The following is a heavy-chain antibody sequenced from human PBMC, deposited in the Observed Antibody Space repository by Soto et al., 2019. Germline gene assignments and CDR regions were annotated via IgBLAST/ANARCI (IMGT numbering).Heavy chain of an antibody. CDR3: ATFVGATTVTRGSPRDY. V-gene: IGHV4-34*01. D-gene: IGHD4-4*01. J-gene: IGHJ4*02. CDR1: GGSFSGYQ. CDR2: INPSGSI. Sequence: VQLQQWGAGLLKPSETLSLTCAVYGGSFSGYQWSWFRQPPGKGLEWIGEINPSGSINYNPSLKSRVTISVDTSKNQFSLNLSSVTAADTAVYYCATFVGATTVTRGSPRDYWGQGTLVTVSS.